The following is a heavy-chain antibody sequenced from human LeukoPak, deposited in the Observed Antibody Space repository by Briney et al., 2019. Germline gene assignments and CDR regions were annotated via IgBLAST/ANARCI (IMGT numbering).Heavy chain of an antibody. Sequence: PGGSLRLSCAASGFTFSSYSMNWVRQAPGKGLEWVSSISSSSSYIYYADSVKGRFTISRDNAKNSLYLQMNSLRGEDTAVYYCARGTIVGASPTDYWGQGTLVTVSS. CDR1: GFTFSSYS. D-gene: IGHD1-26*01. V-gene: IGHV3-21*01. CDR2: ISSSSSYI. CDR3: ARGTIVGASPTDY. J-gene: IGHJ4*02.